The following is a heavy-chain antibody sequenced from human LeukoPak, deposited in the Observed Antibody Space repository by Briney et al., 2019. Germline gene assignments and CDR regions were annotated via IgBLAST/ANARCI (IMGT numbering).Heavy chain of an antibody. J-gene: IGHJ4*02. CDR2: ISYDGSNK. CDR1: GFTFSNYG. D-gene: IGHD5-18*01. V-gene: IGHV3-30*18. CDR3: AKGRTAMVLGPFDY. Sequence: GGSLRLSCAASGFTFSNYGMHWVRQAPGKGLEWVAVISYDGSNKYYADSVKGRFSTSRDNSKNTLYLQMNSLTVEDTAVYYCAKGRTAMVLGPFDYWGQGNMVTVSS.